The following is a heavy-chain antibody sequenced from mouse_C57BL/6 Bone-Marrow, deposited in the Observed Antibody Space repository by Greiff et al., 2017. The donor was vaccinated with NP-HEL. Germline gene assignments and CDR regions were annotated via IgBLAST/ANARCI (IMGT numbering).Heavy chain of an antibody. CDR1: GYTFTSYG. Sequence: VQLQQSGAELARPGASVKLSCKASGYTFTSYGICWVKQRTGQGLEWIGEIYPRSGNNYYNEKFKGKATLTADKSSSTAYMELRSLTAEDSAVYFCAIWLGGYYFDYWGQGTTLTVSS. D-gene: IGHD2-2*01. CDR3: AIWLGGYYFDY. CDR2: IYPRSGNN. J-gene: IGHJ2*01. V-gene: IGHV1-81*01.